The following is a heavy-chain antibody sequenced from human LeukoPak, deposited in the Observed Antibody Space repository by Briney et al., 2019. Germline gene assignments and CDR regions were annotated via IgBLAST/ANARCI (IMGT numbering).Heavy chain of an antibody. D-gene: IGHD3-3*01. J-gene: IGHJ4*02. Sequence: GGSLRLSCAASGFTFSSYTMSWVRQAPGKGLEWVSTITTSDGNTYYADSVKGRFTISRDNSKSTLFLQMNSLRAEDTAVYYCAKERVTGFGVITYYFDYWGQGTLVTVSS. CDR2: ITTSDGNT. CDR1: GFTFSSYT. CDR3: AKERVTGFGVITYYFDY. V-gene: IGHV3-23*01.